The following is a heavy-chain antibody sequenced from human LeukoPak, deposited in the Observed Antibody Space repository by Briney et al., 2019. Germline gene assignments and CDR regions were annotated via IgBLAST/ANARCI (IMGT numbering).Heavy chain of an antibody. CDR2: IKQDGSEK. Sequence: PGGSLRLSCAASGFTFSSYGMTWVRQAPGKGLEWVANIKQDGSEKYYVDSVKGRFTISRDNAKNSLYLQMNSLRAEDTAVYYCAKYEYSSSWYVDTRRQFDYWGQGTLVTVSS. V-gene: IGHV3-7*03. CDR1: GFTFSSYG. J-gene: IGHJ4*02. D-gene: IGHD6-13*01. CDR3: AKYEYSSSWYVDTRRQFDY.